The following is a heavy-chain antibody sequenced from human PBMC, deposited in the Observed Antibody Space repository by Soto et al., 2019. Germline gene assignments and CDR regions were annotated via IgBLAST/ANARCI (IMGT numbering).Heavy chain of an antibody. CDR1: GFTFSSYW. V-gene: IGHV3-7*04. J-gene: IGHJ4*02. CDR2: IKQDGSEK. CDR3: ARDLKYYDSSGYPFDY. Sequence: EVQLVESGGGLVQPGGSLRLSCAASGFTFSSYWVSWVRQAPGKGLEWVANIKQDGSEKYYVDSVKGRFTISRDNAKNSLYLQMNSLRAEDTAVYYCARDLKYYDSSGYPFDYWGQGTRVTVSS. D-gene: IGHD3-22*01.